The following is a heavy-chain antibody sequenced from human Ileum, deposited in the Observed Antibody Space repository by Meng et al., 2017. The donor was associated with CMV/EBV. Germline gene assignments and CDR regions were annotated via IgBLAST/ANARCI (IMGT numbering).Heavy chain of an antibody. CDR2: ISPYKGNT. Sequence: FTKYGISWVRQAPGQGPEWMGWISPYKGNTKYAQKIQGRVTMTTDTSTSTVYMELRSLRSDDTAVYYCARGYCRSNGCYLVSQFFDYWGQGTLVTVSS. J-gene: IGHJ4*02. V-gene: IGHV1-18*01. CDR1: FTKYG. D-gene: IGHD2-2*01. CDR3: ARGYCRSNGCYLVSQFFDY.